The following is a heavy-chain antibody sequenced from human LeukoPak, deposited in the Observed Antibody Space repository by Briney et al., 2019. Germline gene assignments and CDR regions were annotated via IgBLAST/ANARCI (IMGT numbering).Heavy chain of an antibody. CDR2: ISWNSGSI. CDR3: AKDIAAAGKSGFDY. CDR1: GLTFDDYA. D-gene: IGHD6-13*01. V-gene: IGHV3-9*01. J-gene: IGHJ4*02. Sequence: PGRSLRLSCAASGLTFDDYAMHWVRQAPGKGLEWVSGISWNSGSIGYADSVKGRFTISRDNAKNSLYLQMNSLRAEDTALYYCAKDIAAAGKSGFDYWGQGTLVTVSS.